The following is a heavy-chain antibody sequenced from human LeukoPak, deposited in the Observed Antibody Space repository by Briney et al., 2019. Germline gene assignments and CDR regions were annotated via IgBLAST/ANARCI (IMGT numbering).Heavy chain of an antibody. CDR2: TNPNCGGT. D-gene: IGHD6-19*01. Sequence: ASVKVSCKASGYTFTGYYMHWVRQAPGQGLEWMGRTNPNCGGTNYAQKFQGRVTMTRDTSTSTAYMELSRLRSDDTAVYYCARLVLAVAGSFDYWGQGTLVTVSS. CDR1: GYTFTGYY. V-gene: IGHV1-2*06. J-gene: IGHJ4*02. CDR3: ARLVLAVAGSFDY.